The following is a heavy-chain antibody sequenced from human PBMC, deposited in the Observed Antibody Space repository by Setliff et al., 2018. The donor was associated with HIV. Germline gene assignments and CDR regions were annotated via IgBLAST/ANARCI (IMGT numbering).Heavy chain of an antibody. CDR2: ISDSGGAS. CDR3: AQGRTTTWYDMDV. Sequence: SCAASGFSFSNFAMNWVRQAPGKGLEWVSGISDSGGASHYADSVKGRFTISRDNSKNTLHLQMDSLRVEDTAVYYCAQGRTTTWYDMDVWGQGTTVTVSS. CDR1: GFSFSNFA. J-gene: IGHJ6*01. V-gene: IGHV3-23*01. D-gene: IGHD2-2*01.